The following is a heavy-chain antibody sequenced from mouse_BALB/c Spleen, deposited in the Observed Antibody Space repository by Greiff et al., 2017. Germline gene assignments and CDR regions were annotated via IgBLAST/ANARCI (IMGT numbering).Heavy chain of an antibody. CDR3: ARGGGYYGSSPYYFDY. CDR2: INPNNGGT. D-gene: IGHD1-1*01. CDR1: GYTFTDYN. J-gene: IGHJ2*01. V-gene: IGHV1-18*01. Sequence: EVKLQESGPELVKPGASVKIPCKASGYTFTDYNMDWVKQSHGKSLEWIGDINPNNGGTIYNQKFKGKTTLTVDKSSSTAYMELRSLTSEDTAVYYCARGGGYYGSSPYYFDYWGQGTTLTVSS.